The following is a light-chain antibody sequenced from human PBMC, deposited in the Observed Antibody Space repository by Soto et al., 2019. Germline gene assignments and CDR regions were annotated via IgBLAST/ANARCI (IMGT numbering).Light chain of an antibody. V-gene: IGKV3-15*01. J-gene: IGKJ1*01. CDR2: GAS. CDR1: QSVSTN. CDR3: QHYNNWPWT. Sequence: EIVMTQSPATLSMSPGERATLSCRASQSVSTNLAWYQQKPGQAPRLLIYGASTRATGIPARFSGSGPGTEFTLTISSLQSEDFAVYDCQHYNNWPWTFGQVTKVEIK.